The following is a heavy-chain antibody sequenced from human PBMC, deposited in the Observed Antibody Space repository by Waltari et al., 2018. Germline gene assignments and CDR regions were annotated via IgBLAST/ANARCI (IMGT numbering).Heavy chain of an antibody. CDR2: IYPGDSDT. J-gene: IGHJ5*02. CDR1: GYSFTSSW. V-gene: IGHV5-51*01. D-gene: IGHD2-15*01. Sequence: EVQLLQSGAEVTKPGESLKISCKGSGYSFTSSWIGLVRQMPGKGLEWMGIIYPGDSDTRYSPSFQGQVTISADKSISTAYLQWSSLKASDTAMYYCARGYCSGGSCPNWFDPWGQGTLVTVSS. CDR3: ARGYCSGGSCPNWFDP.